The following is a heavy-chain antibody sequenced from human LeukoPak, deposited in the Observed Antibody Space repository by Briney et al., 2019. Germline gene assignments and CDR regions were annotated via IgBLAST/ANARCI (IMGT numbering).Heavy chain of an antibody. J-gene: IGHJ5*02. V-gene: IGHV5-51*01. CDR3: ARQYSISSGWFDP. D-gene: IGHD6-6*01. CDR2: IYPGDSDT. CDR1: GYSFTSYW. Sequence: GESLKISCKGSGYSFTSYWIGWVRQMPGKGLEWMGIIYPGDSDTKYSPSFQGQVTISADKSISTAYLQWSSLKASDTAMYYCARQYSISSGWFDPWGQGTLVTVSS.